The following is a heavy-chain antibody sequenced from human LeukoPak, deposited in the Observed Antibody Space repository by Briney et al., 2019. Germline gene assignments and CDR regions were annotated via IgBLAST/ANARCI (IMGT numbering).Heavy chain of an antibody. CDR3: ANNPYGDYGSYWYFDL. J-gene: IGHJ2*01. Sequence: GGSLRLSCAASGFTFSSYSMNWVRQAPGKGLEWVSYISSRSSTIYYADSVKGRFTISRDNSKNTLYLQMNSLRAEDTAVYYCANNPYGDYGSYWYFDLWGRGTLVTVSS. D-gene: IGHD4-17*01. CDR2: ISSRSSTI. V-gene: IGHV3-48*01. CDR1: GFTFSSYS.